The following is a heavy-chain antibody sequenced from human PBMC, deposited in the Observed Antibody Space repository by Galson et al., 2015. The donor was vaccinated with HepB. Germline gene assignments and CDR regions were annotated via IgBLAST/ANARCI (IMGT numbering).Heavy chain of an antibody. CDR1: GYTFTGYY. J-gene: IGHJ4*02. CDR2: INPNSGGT. D-gene: IGHD1-7*01. V-gene: IGHV1-2*02. CDR3: ARGWGWNSPIDY. Sequence: SVKVSCKASGYTFTGYYMHWVRQAPGQGLEWMGWINPNSGGTNYAQKFQGRVTMTGDTSISTAYMELSRLRSDDTAVYYCARGWGWNSPIDYWGQGTLVTVSS.